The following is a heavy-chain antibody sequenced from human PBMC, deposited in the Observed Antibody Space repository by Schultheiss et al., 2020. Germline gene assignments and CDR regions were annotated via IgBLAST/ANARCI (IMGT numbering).Heavy chain of an antibody. CDR1: GYSISSSYY. CDR2: IYYSGST. J-gene: IGHJ1*01. Sequence: SQTLSLTCTVSGYSISSSYYWGWIRQPPGKGLEWIGSIYYSGSTYYNPSLKSRVTISVDTSKNQFSLKLSSVTAADTAVYYCARNDVYSSSNEYFQHWGQGTLVTVSS. D-gene: IGHD6-13*01. V-gene: IGHV4-38-2*02. CDR3: ARNDVYSSSNEYFQH.